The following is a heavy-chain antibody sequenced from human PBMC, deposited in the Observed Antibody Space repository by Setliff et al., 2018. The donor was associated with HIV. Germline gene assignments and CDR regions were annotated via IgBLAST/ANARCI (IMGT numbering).Heavy chain of an antibody. Sequence: GASVKVSCKASGGTFGSYVISWVRQAPGQGLEWMGGIIPIFGTADYAQKFQGRVTITTDESTSTVYMELSSLRSEDTAVYYCARAAYGYDSSGYFFDYWGQGTLVTVSS. CDR1: GGTFGSYV. CDR2: IIPIFGTA. D-gene: IGHD3-22*01. J-gene: IGHJ4*02. CDR3: ARAAYGYDSSGYFFDY. V-gene: IGHV1-69*05.